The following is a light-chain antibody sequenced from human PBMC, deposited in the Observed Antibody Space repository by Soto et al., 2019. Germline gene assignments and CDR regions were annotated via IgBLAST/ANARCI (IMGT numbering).Light chain of an antibody. Sequence: EIVMTQSPATLSVSPGERATLSCWASQPISNDLAWYQQKPGQAPRLLIYGASTRATGIPARFSGSGSGTEFTLTISSLQSEDFAVYYCQQYNNWWTFGQGTKVDIK. CDR3: QQYNNWWT. CDR2: GAS. V-gene: IGKV3-15*01. CDR1: QPISND. J-gene: IGKJ1*01.